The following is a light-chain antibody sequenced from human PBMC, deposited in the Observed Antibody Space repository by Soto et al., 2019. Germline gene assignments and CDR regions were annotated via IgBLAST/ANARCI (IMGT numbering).Light chain of an antibody. Sequence: DIQMTQSPSSLSASVGDRVTITCRASQDISNWLAWYQQKPGKPPKSLIYAASSLQSGVPSRFSGSGSGTDFTLTITSLQPEDFETYYCQHYSTYPLTLGGGTKVDTK. V-gene: IGKV1D-16*01. CDR1: QDISNW. CDR3: QHYSTYPLT. J-gene: IGKJ4*01. CDR2: AAS.